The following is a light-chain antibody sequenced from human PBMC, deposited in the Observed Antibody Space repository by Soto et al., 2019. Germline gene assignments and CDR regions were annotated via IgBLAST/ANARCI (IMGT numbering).Light chain of an antibody. CDR1: SGNIAGNY. CDR3: QSYDGNNRV. CDR2: ADN. V-gene: IGLV6-57*04. Sequence: NFMLTQPHSVSGAPGKTVTISCTRSSGNIAGNYIHWYQQRPGSAPISVIYADNQRFSGVPDRFSGSIDRSSNSASLTISGLKTEDEADYFGQSYDGNNRVFGGGTKLTVL. J-gene: IGLJ3*02.